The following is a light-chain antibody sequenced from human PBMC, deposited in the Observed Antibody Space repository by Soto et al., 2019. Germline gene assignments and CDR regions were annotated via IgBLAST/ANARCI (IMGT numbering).Light chain of an antibody. J-gene: IGKJ5*01. CDR2: DAS. Sequence: EIVLTQSPVTLSLSPGDRATLSCRASQTVSTYLAWYQQKPGQAPRLLIYDASNRATGIPARFSGSGSGTDLPPTIRSLEPEDFAVYYCQQRNNWPPDITFGQGTRLDIK. V-gene: IGKV3-11*01. CDR1: QTVSTY. CDR3: QQRNNWPPDIT.